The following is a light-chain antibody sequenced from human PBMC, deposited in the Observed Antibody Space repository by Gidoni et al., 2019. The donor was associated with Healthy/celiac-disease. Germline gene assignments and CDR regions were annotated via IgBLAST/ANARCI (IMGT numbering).Light chain of an antibody. J-gene: IGKJ3*01. CDR1: QGISSY. Sequence: DIQLTQSPSFLSASVGDRVTITCLASQGISSYLAWYQQKPGKAPKLLIYAASALQSGVPSRFSGSGSGTDFTLTISSLQPDDFATYYCQQLNSYPSFGPGTKVDIK. CDR3: QQLNSYPS. V-gene: IGKV1-9*01. CDR2: AAS.